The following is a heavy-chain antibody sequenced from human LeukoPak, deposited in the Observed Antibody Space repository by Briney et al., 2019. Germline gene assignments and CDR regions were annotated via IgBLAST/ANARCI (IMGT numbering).Heavy chain of an antibody. Sequence: GGSLRLSCAASGFTFSSYSMNWVRQAPGKGPEWVSYISSSSSTIYYADSVKGRFTISRDNAKNSLYLQMNSLRAEDTAVYYCARDDSAFGRYWGQGTLVTVSS. CDR1: GFTFSSYS. D-gene: IGHD3-16*01. V-gene: IGHV3-48*04. CDR2: ISSSSSTI. CDR3: ARDDSAFGRY. J-gene: IGHJ4*02.